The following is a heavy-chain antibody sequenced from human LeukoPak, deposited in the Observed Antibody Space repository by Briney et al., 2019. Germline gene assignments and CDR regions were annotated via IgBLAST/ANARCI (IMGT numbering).Heavy chain of an antibody. CDR3: TTIGIWFGEVFGFDY. Sequence: GGSLRLSCVVSRFTFTAAWMSWVRQAPGKGLEWVGRIKSKTDGGTTDYAAPVKGRFTISRDDSKNTLYLQMNSLKTEDTAVYYCTTIGIWFGEVFGFDYWGQGTLVTVSS. D-gene: IGHD3-10*01. CDR1: RFTFTAAW. CDR2: IKSKTDGGTT. J-gene: IGHJ4*02. V-gene: IGHV3-15*01.